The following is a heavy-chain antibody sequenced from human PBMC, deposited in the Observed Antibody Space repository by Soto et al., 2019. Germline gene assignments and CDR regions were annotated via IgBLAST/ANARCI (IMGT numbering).Heavy chain of an antibody. V-gene: IGHV6-1*01. CDR3: ARWRFFIVVAGGGIYYYYSVMDV. D-gene: IGHD6-19*01. CDR1: GDSVSSDSAS. CDR2: TYYRSKWYI. J-gene: IGHJ6*02. Sequence: SQTLSLTCAISGDSVSSDSASWNWIRQSPSRGLEWLGRTYYRSKWYIEYAPSVQSRITINPDTSKNQLSLQLNSLTPEDTAVYYCARWRFFIVVAGGGIYYYYSVMDVGGQGTTDPVS.